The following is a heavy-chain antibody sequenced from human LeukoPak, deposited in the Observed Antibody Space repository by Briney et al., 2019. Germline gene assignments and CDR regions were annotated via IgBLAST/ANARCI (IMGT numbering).Heavy chain of an antibody. Sequence: GGSLRLSCAASGFTVSSNYMSWVRQAPGKGLEWVSVIYSGGSTNYADSVKGRFTISRDNSKNTLYLQMNSLRAEDPAVYYCASGDSREPTPYYYYGMDVWGQGTTVTVSS. CDR3: ASGDSREPTPYYYYGMDV. CDR2: IYSGGST. D-gene: IGHD6-13*01. V-gene: IGHV3-53*01. J-gene: IGHJ6*02. CDR1: GFTVSSNY.